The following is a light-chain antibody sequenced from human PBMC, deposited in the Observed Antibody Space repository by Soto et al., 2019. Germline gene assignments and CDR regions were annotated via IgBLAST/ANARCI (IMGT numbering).Light chain of an antibody. CDR1: QSVSSY. J-gene: IGKJ4*01. CDR2: DAS. Sequence: EIVLTQSPATLSLSPGGRATLSCRASQSVSSYLAWYQQKPGQAPRLLIYDASNRATGIPARFSGSGSGTDFTLTISSLEPEDFAVYYCQQRSTSLTFGGGTKV. V-gene: IGKV3-11*01. CDR3: QQRSTSLT.